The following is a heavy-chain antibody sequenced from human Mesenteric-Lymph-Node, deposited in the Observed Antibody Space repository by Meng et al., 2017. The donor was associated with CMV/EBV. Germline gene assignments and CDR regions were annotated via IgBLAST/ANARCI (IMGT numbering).Heavy chain of an antibody. Sequence: LSLTCAASGFTFSSYSMNWVRQAPGKGLVWVSRINTDGSITTYADSVRGRFTISRDNAKNTLYLQMNSLRAEDTALYYCTREGGRGWFDPWGQGTLVTVSS. V-gene: IGHV3-74*01. J-gene: IGHJ5*02. CDR1: GFTFSSYS. CDR3: TREGGRGWFDP. D-gene: IGHD3-16*01. CDR2: INTDGSIT.